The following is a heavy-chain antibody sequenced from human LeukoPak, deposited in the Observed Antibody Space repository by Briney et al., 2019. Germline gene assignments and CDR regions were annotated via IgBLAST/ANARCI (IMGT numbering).Heavy chain of an antibody. CDR3: ARGPPLSGYFDY. J-gene: IGHJ4*02. Sequence: PSETLSLTCAVYGGSFSGYYWSWIRQPPGKGLEWIGEINHSGSTNYNPSLKSRVTISVDTSKNQFSLKLNSVTAADTAVYYCARGPPLSGYFDYWGQGTLVTVSS. CDR2: INHSGST. CDR1: GGSFSGYY. V-gene: IGHV4-34*01. D-gene: IGHD1-26*01.